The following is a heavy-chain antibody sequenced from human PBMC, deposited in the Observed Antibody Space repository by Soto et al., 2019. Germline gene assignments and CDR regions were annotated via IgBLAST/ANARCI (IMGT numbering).Heavy chain of an antibody. CDR3: AKGWGIAAAGTYFDY. V-gene: IGHV3-30*18. D-gene: IGHD6-13*01. Sequence: GGSLRLSCAASGFTFSSYGMHWVRQAPGKGLEWVAVISYDGSNKYYADSVKGRFTISRDNSKNTLYLQMNSLRAEDTAVYYCAKGWGIAAAGTYFDYWGQGTLVTVSS. CDR1: GFTFSSYG. CDR2: ISYDGSNK. J-gene: IGHJ4*02.